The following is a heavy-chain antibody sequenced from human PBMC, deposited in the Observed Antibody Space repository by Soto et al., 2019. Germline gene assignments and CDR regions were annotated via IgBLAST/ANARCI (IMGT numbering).Heavy chain of an antibody. D-gene: IGHD6-19*01. CDR1: GGSISSSSYY. CDR2: IYYSGST. CDR3: ARLRYSSGWYGGDYFDY. Sequence: SETLSLTCTVSGGSISSSSYYWGWIRQPPGKGLEWIGSIYYSGSTYYNPSLKSRVTISVDTSKNQFSLKLSSVTAADTAVYYCARLRYSSGWYGGDYFDYWGQGTLVTVSS. J-gene: IGHJ4*02. V-gene: IGHV4-39*01.